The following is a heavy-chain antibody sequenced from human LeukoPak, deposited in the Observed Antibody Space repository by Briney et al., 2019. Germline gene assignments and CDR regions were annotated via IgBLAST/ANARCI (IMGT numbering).Heavy chain of an antibody. V-gene: IGHV3-30*18. Sequence: PGRSLRLSCAASGFTFSSYGMHWVRQAPGKGLEWVAVISYDGSNKYYADSVKGRFTISRDNSKKTLYLQMNSLRAEDTAVYYFAKDYGGRRTIYWYFDLGGRGTLVTVSS. CDR2: ISYDGSNK. CDR3: AKDYGGRRTIYWYFDL. J-gene: IGHJ2*01. CDR1: GFTFSSYG. D-gene: IGHD4-23*01.